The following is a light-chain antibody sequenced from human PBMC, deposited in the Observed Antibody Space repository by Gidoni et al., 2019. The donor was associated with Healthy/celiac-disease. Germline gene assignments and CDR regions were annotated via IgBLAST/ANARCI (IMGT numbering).Light chain of an antibody. CDR1: QSVSSSY. CDR2: GAS. Sequence: EIVLTQSPCTLPLSPGERATLSCRASQSVSSSYLAWYQQKPGQAPRLLIYGASSRATGIPDRFSCSGSGTDFTLTISRLDPEDFAVYYCQQYGSSPSITFGQGTRLEIK. J-gene: IGKJ5*01. V-gene: IGKV3-20*01. CDR3: QQYGSSPSIT.